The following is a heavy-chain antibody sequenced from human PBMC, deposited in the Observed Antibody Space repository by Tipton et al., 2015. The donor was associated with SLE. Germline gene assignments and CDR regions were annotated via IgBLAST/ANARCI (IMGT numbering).Heavy chain of an antibody. V-gene: IGHV4-4*07. D-gene: IGHD3-22*01. Sequence: TLSLTCTVSGGSISNYYWSWIRQPAGKGLEWIGRIYTSGSTNYNPSLKSRVTMPVDTSKNQFSLKLSSVTAADTAVYYCAREGNYYDSSGPIDYFDYWGQGTLVTVSS. CDR1: GGSISNYY. CDR3: AREGNYYDSSGPIDYFDY. CDR2: IYTSGST. J-gene: IGHJ4*02.